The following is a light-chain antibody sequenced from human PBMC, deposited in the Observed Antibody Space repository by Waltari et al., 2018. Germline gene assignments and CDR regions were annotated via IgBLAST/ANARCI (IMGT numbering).Light chain of an antibody. J-gene: IGKJ3*01. V-gene: IGKV2-28*01. Sequence: DIVMTQSPLSLLVAPGEPASISCRSSQSLLHTNGSNYLDWYLQKPGQSPQLLIYLGSNLASEFPDRFSGSGSGTDFTLKISRVEAEDVGVYYCMQALKTFTFGPGTKVDIE. CDR3: MQALKTFT. CDR2: LGS. CDR1: QSLLHTNGSNY.